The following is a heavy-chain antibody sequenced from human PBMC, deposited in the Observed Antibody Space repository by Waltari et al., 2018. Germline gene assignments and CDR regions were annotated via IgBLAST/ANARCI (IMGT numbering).Heavy chain of an antibody. Sequence: QVHLQESGPGLVKPSVTLSATCAVSGCPTRSRHWWSWVRQPPGKGLEWIGEIYHSGSTNYNPSLKSRVTISVDKSKNQFSLKLSSVTAADTAVYYCASGIYNFDYWGQGTLVTVSS. CDR2: IYHSGST. V-gene: IGHV4-4*02. J-gene: IGHJ4*02. CDR3: ASGIYNFDY. CDR1: GCPTRSRHW. D-gene: IGHD5-12*01.